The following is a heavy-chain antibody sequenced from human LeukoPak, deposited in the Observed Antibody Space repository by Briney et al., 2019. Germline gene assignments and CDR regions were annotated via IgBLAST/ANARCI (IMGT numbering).Heavy chain of an antibody. D-gene: IGHD3-16*01. J-gene: IGHJ4*02. CDR3: ARGGGFHY. V-gene: IGHV4-30-2*01. CDR1: GGSISSGGYS. CDR2: IYHSGST. Sequence: SQTLSLTCAASGGSISSGGYSWSWIRQPPGKGLEWIGYIYHSGSTYYNPSLKSRVTISVDRSKNQFSLKLSSVTAADTAVYYCARGGGFHYWGQGTLVTVSS.